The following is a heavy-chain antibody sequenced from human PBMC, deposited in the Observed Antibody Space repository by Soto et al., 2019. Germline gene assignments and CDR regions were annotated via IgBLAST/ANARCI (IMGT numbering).Heavy chain of an antibody. J-gene: IGHJ4*02. V-gene: IGHV3-23*01. CDR3: AKERLARGFDY. CDR1: GFTFSNYD. Sequence: GGSLRLSCAASGFTFSNYDMSWVRQAPGKGLEWVLGISGGGDNTNYADSVKGRFTISRDNSKNTVFLQMNSLRAEDRAVYYCAKERLARGFDYWGQGTLVTVSS. CDR2: ISGGGDNT.